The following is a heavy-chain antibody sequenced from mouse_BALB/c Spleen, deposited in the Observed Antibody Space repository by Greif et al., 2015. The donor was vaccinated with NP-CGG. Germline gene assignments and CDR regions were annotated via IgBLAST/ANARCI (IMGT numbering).Heavy chain of an antibody. V-gene: IGHV1-14*01. D-gene: IGHD3-3*01. CDR3: ARGGLYAMDY. J-gene: IGHJ4*01. CDR2: INPYNDGT. CDR1: GYTFTSYV. Sequence: VHVKQSGPELVKPGASVKMSCKASGYTFTSYVMHWVKQKPGQGLEWIGYINPYNDGTKYNEKFKGKATRTSDKSSSPAYMELSSLTSEDSAAYYCARGGLYAMDYWGQGTSVTVSS.